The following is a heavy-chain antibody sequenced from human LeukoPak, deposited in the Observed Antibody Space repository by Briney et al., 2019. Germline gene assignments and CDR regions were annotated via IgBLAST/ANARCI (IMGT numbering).Heavy chain of an antibody. CDR2: INSGDSTV. J-gene: IGHJ6*03. CDR1: GFTFSDYY. V-gene: IGHV3-11*01. Sequence: PGGSLRLSCAASGFTFSDYYMSWIRQAPGKGLEWVSYINSGDSTVYYADSVKGRFTISRDNAKNSLYLQMSSLRVEDTAVYYCAREGRNWYSYSTYRHYYYMDVWGKGTTVTVSS. CDR3: AREGRNWYSYSTYRHYYYMDV. D-gene: IGHD2-2*01.